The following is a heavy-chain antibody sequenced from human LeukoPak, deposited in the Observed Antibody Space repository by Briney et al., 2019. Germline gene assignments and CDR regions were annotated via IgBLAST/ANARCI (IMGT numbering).Heavy chain of an antibody. J-gene: IGHJ4*02. CDR1: GFSFSSYG. CDR2: IWYDGSNK. D-gene: IGHD2/OR15-2a*01. V-gene: IGHV3-33*01. Sequence: GGSLRLSCAASGFSFSSYGMHWVRQAPGKGLEWVALIWYDGSNKYYADSVKGRLTISRDNSKNTLYLQMNSLRAEDTAVYYCAREGPRGNSQFDYWGQGTLVTVSS. CDR3: AREGPRGNSQFDY.